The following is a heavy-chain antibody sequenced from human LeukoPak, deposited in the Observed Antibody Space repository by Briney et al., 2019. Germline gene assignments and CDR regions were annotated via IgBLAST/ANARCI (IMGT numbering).Heavy chain of an antibody. D-gene: IGHD3-10*01. CDR3: ARTPDGSGSYYPIDY. J-gene: IGHJ4*02. V-gene: IGHV3-21*01. CDR1: GFTFSSYS. Sequence: PGGSLRLSCAASGFTFSSYSMNWVRQAPGKGLEWVSSISSSSSYIYYADSVKGRFTISRDNAKNSLYLQMNSLRAEDTAVYYCARTPDGSGSYYPIDYWGQGTLVTVSS. CDR2: ISSSSSYI.